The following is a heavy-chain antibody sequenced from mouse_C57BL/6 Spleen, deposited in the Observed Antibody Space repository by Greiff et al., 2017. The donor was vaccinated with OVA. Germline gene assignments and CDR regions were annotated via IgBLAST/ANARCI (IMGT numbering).Heavy chain of an antibody. V-gene: IGHV1-64*01. D-gene: IGHD2-12*01. J-gene: IGHJ1*03. CDR1: GYTFTSYW. Sequence: QVHVKQPGAELVKPGASVKLSCKASGYTFTSYWMHWVKQRPGQGLEWIGMIHPNSGSTNYNEKFKSKATLTVDKSSSTAYMQLSSLTSEDSAVYYCARGYDVDWYFDVWGTGTTVTVSS. CDR3: ARGYDVDWYFDV. CDR2: IHPNSGST.